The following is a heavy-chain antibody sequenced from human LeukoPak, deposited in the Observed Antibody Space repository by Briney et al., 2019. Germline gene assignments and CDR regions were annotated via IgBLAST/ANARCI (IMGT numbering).Heavy chain of an antibody. D-gene: IGHD3-22*01. V-gene: IGHV4-59*01. Sequence: PSETLSLTCVGSYNSISDYYWSWIPQPPGKGRKWIGNIYHSGNTNYNPSLKSRVTLSLETSQTQFSLNLNSVTAADTAVYYCARERPDYYDSSGLFDYWGQGILVTVSS. CDR3: ARERPDYYDSSGLFDY. CDR2: IYHSGNT. J-gene: IGHJ4*02. CDR1: YNSISDYY.